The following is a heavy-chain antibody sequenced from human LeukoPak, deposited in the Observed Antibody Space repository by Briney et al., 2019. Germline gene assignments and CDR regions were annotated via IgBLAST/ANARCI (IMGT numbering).Heavy chain of an antibody. Sequence: GGSLRLSCAASGFAFSSYVMHWVRQAPGKGLEWVAVISYDGSNKYYVDSVKGRFTISRDNSKNTLYLQMNSLRAEDTAVYYCAKTLYSSWYGGFDYWGQGTLVTVSS. CDR3: AKTLYSSWYGGFDY. V-gene: IGHV3-30*18. CDR1: GFAFSSYV. CDR2: ISYDGSNK. J-gene: IGHJ4*02. D-gene: IGHD6-13*01.